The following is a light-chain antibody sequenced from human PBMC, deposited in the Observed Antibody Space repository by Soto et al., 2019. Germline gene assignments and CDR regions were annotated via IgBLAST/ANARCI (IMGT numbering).Light chain of an antibody. Sequence: EIVLTQSPATLSLSPVERATLSCRASQSVSSYLAWYQQKPGQAPRLLIYDAYNRATGIPARFSGSGSGTDFTLTISSLEPEDFAVYYCQQRSNWLTFGGGTKVEIK. CDR1: QSVSSY. CDR2: DAY. V-gene: IGKV3-11*01. CDR3: QQRSNWLT. J-gene: IGKJ4*01.